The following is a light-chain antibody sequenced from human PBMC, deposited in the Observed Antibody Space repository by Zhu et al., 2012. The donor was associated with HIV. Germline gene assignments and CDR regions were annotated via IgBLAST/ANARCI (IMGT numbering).Light chain of an antibody. CDR1: QSVRTF. CDR3: HQYLSSPET. V-gene: IGKV3-20*01. J-gene: IGKJ1*01. CDR2: DAV. Sequence: TVLTQSPATLSLSPGERATLSCRASQSVRTFLAWYQQKPGQAPRLLIYDAVQRATGIPVRFSGSGSGTDFILTISRVEPEDFAVYYCHQYLSSPETFGQGTKVEIK.